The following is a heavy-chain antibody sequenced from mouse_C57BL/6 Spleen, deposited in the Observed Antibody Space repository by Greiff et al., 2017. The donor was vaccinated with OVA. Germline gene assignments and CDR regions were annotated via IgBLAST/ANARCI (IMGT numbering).Heavy chain of an antibody. V-gene: IGHV1-85*01. CDR1: GYTFTSYD. Sequence: QVQLQQSGPELVKPGALVKLSCKASGYTFTSYDINWVKQRPGQGLEWIGWIYPRDGSTKYNEKFKGKATLTVDTSSSTAYMELHSLTSEDSAVYFCARPYYGSSSYYFDYWGQGTTLTVSS. CDR3: ARPYYGSSSYYFDY. J-gene: IGHJ2*01. D-gene: IGHD1-1*01. CDR2: IYPRDGST.